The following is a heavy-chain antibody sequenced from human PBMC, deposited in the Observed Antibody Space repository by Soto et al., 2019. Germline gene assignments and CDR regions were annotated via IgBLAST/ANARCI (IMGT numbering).Heavy chain of an antibody. CDR1: GASVRSYH. CDR2: VQMSGTT. J-gene: IGHJ5*02. D-gene: IGHD1-1*01. CDR3: AKDRSTMRWFDP. Sequence: ETLSLTCAVSGASVRSYHWSWIRQAAGKGLEWIGRVQMSGTTDYNPSLKTRVTMSLDTSKNEVSLRMTSVTAADTAVYFCAKDRSTMRWFDPWGQGILVTVSS. V-gene: IGHV4-4*07.